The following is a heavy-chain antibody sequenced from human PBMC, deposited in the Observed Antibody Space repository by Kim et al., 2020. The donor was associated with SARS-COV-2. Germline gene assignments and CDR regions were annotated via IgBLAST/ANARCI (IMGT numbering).Heavy chain of an antibody. Sequence: SPTLSLTCAISGDRVSSNRAAWPWIRQSPSRGLEWLGRTYYRSKWYNDYAVSVKSRITINPDTSKNQFSLQLNSVTPEDTALYYCAREYTHTVLDYWGQGTLVTVSS. V-gene: IGHV6-1*01. D-gene: IGHD2-2*02. CDR1: GDRVSSNRAA. J-gene: IGHJ4*02. CDR2: TYYRSKWYN. CDR3: AREYTHTVLDY.